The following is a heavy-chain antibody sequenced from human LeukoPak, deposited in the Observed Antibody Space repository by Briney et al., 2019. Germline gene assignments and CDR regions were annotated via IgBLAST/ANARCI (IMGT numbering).Heavy chain of an antibody. CDR2: ISYDGSNK. J-gene: IGHJ6*02. CDR3: ARGLGDFWSGYRYRGADYYYGMDV. V-gene: IGHV3-30-3*01. Sequence: GGSLRLSCAASGFTFSSYAMHWVRRAPGKGLEWVAVISYDGSNKYYADSVKGRFTISRDNSKNTLYLQMNSLRAEDTAVYYCARGLGDFWSGYRYRGADYYYGMDVWGQGTTVTVSS. D-gene: IGHD3-3*01. CDR1: GFTFSSYA.